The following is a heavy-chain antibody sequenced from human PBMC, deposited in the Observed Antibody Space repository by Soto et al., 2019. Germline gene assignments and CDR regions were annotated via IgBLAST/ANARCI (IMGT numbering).Heavy chain of an antibody. J-gene: IGHJ5*02. CDR1: TYSISSGFF. V-gene: IGHV4-38-2*02. CDR2: IFYTGDT. Sequence: KPSETLSLTCSVSTYSISSGFFWGWIRQPPGKGLEWIGSIFYTGDTYYNPSLKSRITMSVDTSRNQFSLKLTSLTAADTAVYYCARDTNSLDPWGQGILVTAPQ. D-gene: IGHD1-1*01. CDR3: ARDTNSLDP.